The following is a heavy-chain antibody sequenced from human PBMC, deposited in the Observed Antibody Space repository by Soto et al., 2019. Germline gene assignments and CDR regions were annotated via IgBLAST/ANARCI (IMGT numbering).Heavy chain of an antibody. Sequence: QVQLQESGPGLVKPSETLSLTCTVSGGSISSYYWSWIRQPPGKGLEWIGYIYYSGSTNYNPSLKSRVTISVDTSKNQFSLKLSSVTAADTAVYYCARMVATISDYYYGMDVWGQGTTVTVSS. CDR1: GGSISSYY. J-gene: IGHJ6*02. D-gene: IGHD5-12*01. CDR3: ARMVATISDYYYGMDV. CDR2: IYYSGST. V-gene: IGHV4-59*01.